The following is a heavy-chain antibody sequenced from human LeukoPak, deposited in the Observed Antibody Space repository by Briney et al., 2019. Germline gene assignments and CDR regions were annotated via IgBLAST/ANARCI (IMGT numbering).Heavy chain of an antibody. Sequence: GGSLRLSCAASGFTFSSYWMTWVRQVPGKGLEWVAHIKEDGSEKHYVDSVKGRFTISRDNAKNSLYLQMNGLRAEDTAMYHCARPTVPNSYYGLDVWGPGATAIVSS. CDR1: GFTFSSYW. CDR2: IKEDGSEK. V-gene: IGHV3-7*01. D-gene: IGHD4-17*01. J-gene: IGHJ6*02. CDR3: ARPTVPNSYYGLDV.